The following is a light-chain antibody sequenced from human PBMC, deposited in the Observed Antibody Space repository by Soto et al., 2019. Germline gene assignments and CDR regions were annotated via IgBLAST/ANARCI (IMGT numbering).Light chain of an antibody. CDR3: CSYAGSSIHV. CDR1: SSDVGSYNL. CDR2: EVS. J-gene: IGLJ1*01. V-gene: IGLV2-23*02. Sequence: QSVLTQPASVSGSPGQSITISCTGTSSDVGSYNLVSWYQQHPGKAPKLMIYEVSKRPSGVSNRFSGAQSGNTASLTISGLQAEDEADDYCCSYAGSSIHVFGTGTKLTVL.